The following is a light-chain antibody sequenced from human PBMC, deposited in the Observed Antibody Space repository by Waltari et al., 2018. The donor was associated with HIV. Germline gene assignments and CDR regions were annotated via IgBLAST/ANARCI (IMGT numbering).Light chain of an antibody. CDR2: SDE. CDR1: NSNIGSNT. Sequence: QSVLTQPPSASGTPGQRVTISCSGSNSNIGSNTVSWYQQLPGTAPKLLIYSDEQRPSGVPDRFSGSKSGTSASLAISGLQSEDEADYYCAVWDDGLNGPKFGGGTKLTVL. V-gene: IGLV1-44*01. J-gene: IGLJ3*02. CDR3: AVWDDGLNGPK.